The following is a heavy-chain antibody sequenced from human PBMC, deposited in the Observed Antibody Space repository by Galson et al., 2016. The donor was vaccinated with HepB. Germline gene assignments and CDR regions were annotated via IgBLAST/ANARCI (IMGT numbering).Heavy chain of an antibody. V-gene: IGHV4-39*02. J-gene: IGHJ4*02. D-gene: IGHD2-15*01. CDR2: LSDTGST. CDR1: GASVSSSSW. CDR3: AKTLTPTNQYFFNS. Sequence: LSLTCTVSGASVSSSSWWGWIRQPPGRGLEWLASLSDTGSTDYNPSLRSRVTISADTSKNHLSLRLSSVTAADTAVYYCAKTLTPTNQYFFNSWGQGTLVTVSS.